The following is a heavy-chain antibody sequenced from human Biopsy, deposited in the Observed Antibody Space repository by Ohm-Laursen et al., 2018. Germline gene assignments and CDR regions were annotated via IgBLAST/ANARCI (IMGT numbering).Heavy chain of an antibody. CDR2: THDTGTT. V-gene: IGHV4-59*11. CDR3: AAGATWLVHY. Sequence: TLSLTCAASGDSISFPYWGWFRQPPGKGLEYIGSTHDTGTTDYSPSLKTRVSLSVDTSTKVFSLILSSVTAADTAVYYCAAGATWLVHYWGQGTLVTVSP. J-gene: IGHJ4*02. D-gene: IGHD6-19*01. CDR1: GDSISFPY.